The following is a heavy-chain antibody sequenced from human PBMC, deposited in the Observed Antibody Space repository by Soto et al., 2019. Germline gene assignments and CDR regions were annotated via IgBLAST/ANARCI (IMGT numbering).Heavy chain of an antibody. CDR3: ARARGITGTIGMDV. CDR1: GGSISSGGYY. Sequence: PSETLSLTCTVSGGSISSGGYYWSWIRQHPGKGLEWIGHIYYSGNTYYNPSLKSRVTISVDTSKNQFSLKLSSVTAADTAVYYCARARGITGTIGMDVWGQGTTVTV. CDR2: IYYSGNT. J-gene: IGHJ6*02. D-gene: IGHD1-7*01. V-gene: IGHV4-31*03.